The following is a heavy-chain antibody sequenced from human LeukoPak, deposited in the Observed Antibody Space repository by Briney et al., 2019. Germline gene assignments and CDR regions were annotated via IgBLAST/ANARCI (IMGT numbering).Heavy chain of an antibody. D-gene: IGHD5/OR15-5a*01. Sequence: GGSLRLSCAASGFTFSDCYMTWIRQAPGKGLEWVSYISGSSPYTNYADSVKGRFTLSRDNAKNSLYLQMNSLRADDTAVYYCAREQFRNDVYDDFDYWGRGTLVAVSS. CDR1: GFTFSDCY. CDR2: ISGSSPYT. CDR3: AREQFRNDVYDDFDY. V-gene: IGHV3-11*06. J-gene: IGHJ4*02.